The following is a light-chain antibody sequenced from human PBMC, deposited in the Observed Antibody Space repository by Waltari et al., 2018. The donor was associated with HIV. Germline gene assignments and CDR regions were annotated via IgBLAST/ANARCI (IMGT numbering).Light chain of an antibody. J-gene: IGLJ3*02. CDR3: CSYAGSRTWV. Sequence: QSALTQPASVSGSPGPSITISCPGTSSDTGGYNYVSWYQQHPGKAPKLMIYDVSKRPSGVSNRFSGSKSGNTASLTISGLQAEDETDYYCCSYAGSRTWVFGGGTKLTVL. CDR2: DVS. V-gene: IGLV2-23*02. CDR1: SSDTGGYNY.